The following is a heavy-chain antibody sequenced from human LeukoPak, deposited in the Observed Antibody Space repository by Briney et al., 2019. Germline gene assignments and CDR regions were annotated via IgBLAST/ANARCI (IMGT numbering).Heavy chain of an antibody. CDR2: ISDSGGST. Sequence: PGGSLRLSCSASGFPFSSYAMHWVRQAPGKGLEYVSAISDSGGSTYYADSVKGRFTISRDNSKNTLYLQMNSLRAEDTAVYYCARERYIPGGRDYWGQGTLVTVSS. V-gene: IGHV3-64*04. D-gene: IGHD3-16*01. CDR3: ARERYIPGGRDY. CDR1: GFPFSSYA. J-gene: IGHJ4*02.